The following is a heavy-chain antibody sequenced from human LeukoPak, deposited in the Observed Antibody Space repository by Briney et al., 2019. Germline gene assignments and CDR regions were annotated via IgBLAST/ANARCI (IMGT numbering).Heavy chain of an antibody. CDR1: GFTFSSYA. V-gene: IGHV3-30*04. D-gene: IGHD1-26*01. CDR3: AREASGSYLYYYYYYMDV. J-gene: IGHJ6*03. CDR2: ISYDGSNK. Sequence: GGSLRLSCAASGFTFSSYAMHWVRQAPGKGLEWVAVISYDGSNKYYADSVKGRFTISRDNSKNTLYLQMNSLRAEDTAVYYCAREASGSYLYYYYYYMDVWGKATTVTVSS.